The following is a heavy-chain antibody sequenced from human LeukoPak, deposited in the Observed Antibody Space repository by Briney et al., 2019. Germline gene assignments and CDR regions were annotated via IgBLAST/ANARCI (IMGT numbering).Heavy chain of an antibody. J-gene: IGHJ4*02. V-gene: IGHV3-7*01. CDR1: GFTFSSYW. D-gene: IGHD2-2*01. CDR2: IKQDGSEK. Sequence: PGGSLRHSCAASGFTFSSYWMSWVRQAPGKGLEWVANIKQDGSEKYYVDSVKGRFTISRDNAKNSLYLQMNSLRAEDTAVYYCARHIVVVPAYYFDYWGQGTLVTVSS. CDR3: ARHIVVVPAYYFDY.